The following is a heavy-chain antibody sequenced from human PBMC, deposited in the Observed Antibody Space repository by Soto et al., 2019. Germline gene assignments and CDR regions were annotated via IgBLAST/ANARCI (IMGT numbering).Heavy chain of an antibody. V-gene: IGHV1-69*02. J-gene: IGHJ4*02. CDR1: GGTFSSYT. D-gene: IGHD2-15*01. Sequence: QVQLVQSGAEVQKPGSSVKVACQASGGTFSSYTISWVRQAPGQGLEWMGRIIPILGIANYAQKFQGRVTITADKYTSTAEMELSSLRSEDTAVYYWATAHRGPRGFCSVSYYFDYWGQGTLGNVSS. CDR2: IIPILGIA. CDR3: ATAHRGPRGFCSVSYYFDY.